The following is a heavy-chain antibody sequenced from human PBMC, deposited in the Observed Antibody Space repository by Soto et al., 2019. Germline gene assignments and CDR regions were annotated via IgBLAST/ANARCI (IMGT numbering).Heavy chain of an antibody. CDR1: GFTFSSYG. CDR2: IWYDGSNK. J-gene: IGHJ5*02. CDR3: ARDRGEQQLVYWFDP. D-gene: IGHD6-13*01. Sequence: GGSLRLSCAASGFTFSSYGMHWVRQAPGKGLEWVAVIWYDGSNKYYADSVKGRFTISRDNSKNTLYLQMNSLRAEDTAVYYCARDRGEQQLVYWFDPWGQGTLVTVSS. V-gene: IGHV3-33*08.